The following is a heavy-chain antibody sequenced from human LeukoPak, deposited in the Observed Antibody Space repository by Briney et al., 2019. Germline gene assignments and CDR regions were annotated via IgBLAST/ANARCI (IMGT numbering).Heavy chain of an antibody. CDR1: GFTFYSYA. CDR2: ISGRGDNT. D-gene: IGHD1-1*01. V-gene: IGHV3-23*01. CDR3: AKAQGSLVWNVAFNI. J-gene: IGHJ3*02. Sequence: GGSLGLSYAASGFTFYSYAMSWVRQAPGKGLEWVSGISGRGDNTYNADSVKGRFTISRDNSKNTLYLQMNSLRAEDTAVYYCAKAQGSLVWNVAFNIWGQGTMVTVSS.